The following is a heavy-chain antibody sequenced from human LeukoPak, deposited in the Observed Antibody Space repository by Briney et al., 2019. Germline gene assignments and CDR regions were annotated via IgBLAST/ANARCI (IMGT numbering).Heavy chain of an antibody. D-gene: IGHD2-15*01. CDR1: GYTFTSYA. J-gene: IGHJ3*02. CDR3: ARESHPSAGVRRNLGPRNAFDI. V-gene: IGHV1-3*01. CDR2: INAGNGNT. Sequence: GASEKVSCKASGYTFTSYAMHWVRQAPGQRLEWMGWINAGNGNTKYSQKFQGRVTITRDTSASTAYMELSSLRSEDTAVYYCARESHPSAGVRRNLGPRNAFDIWGQGTMVTVSS.